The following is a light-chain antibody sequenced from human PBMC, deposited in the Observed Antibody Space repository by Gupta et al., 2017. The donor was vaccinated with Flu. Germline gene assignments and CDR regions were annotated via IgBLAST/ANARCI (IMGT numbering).Light chain of an antibody. Sequence: EIVLTQSPGTLSLSPGERATLSCRASQSVRNNYLAWYQQKPGQAPRLLIYGASSRVTDIPDRFSGSGSGTDFTLTISRREPEDFAVYYCQQYGSSPQITFGQGTRLEIK. V-gene: IGKV3-20*01. CDR1: QSVRNNY. CDR2: GAS. CDR3: QQYGSSPQIT. J-gene: IGKJ5*01.